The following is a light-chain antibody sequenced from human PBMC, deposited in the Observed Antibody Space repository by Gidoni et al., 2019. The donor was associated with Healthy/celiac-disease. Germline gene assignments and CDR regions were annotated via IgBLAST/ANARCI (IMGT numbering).Light chain of an antibody. CDR3: QQYGSSSWT. V-gene: IGKV3-20*01. Sequence: DIVLTQSPGTLSLSLGERATLSCRASQSVSSSYLAWYQQKPGQAPRLLIDGASSRATGIPDRFSGSGSGTDFTLTISRLEPEDVAVYYWQQYGSSSWTFGQGTKVEIK. CDR1: QSVSSSY. CDR2: GAS. J-gene: IGKJ1*01.